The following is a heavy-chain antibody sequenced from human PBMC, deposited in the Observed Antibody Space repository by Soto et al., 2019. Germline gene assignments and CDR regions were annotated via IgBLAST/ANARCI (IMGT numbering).Heavy chain of an antibody. V-gene: IGHV3-23*01. Sequence: EVQLLESGGGLVQPGGSLRLSCAASGFTFSSYAMSWVRQAPGKGLEWVSAISGSGGGTYYADSVKGRFTISRDNSKNTLYLQMNSLRAEDTAVYYCAKDRGVGYYDILTGPYYFDYWGQGTLVTVSS. CDR2: ISGSGGGT. CDR3: AKDRGVGYYDILTGPYYFDY. D-gene: IGHD3-9*01. J-gene: IGHJ4*02. CDR1: GFTFSSYA.